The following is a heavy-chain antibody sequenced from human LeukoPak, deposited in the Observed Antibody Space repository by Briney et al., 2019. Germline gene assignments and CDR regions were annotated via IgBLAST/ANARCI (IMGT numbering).Heavy chain of an antibody. CDR3: ARGVHAMVTRFDS. CDR2: INSDGSST. J-gene: IGHJ4*02. Sequence: GGSLRLSCAASGFTFSNYWMHWVRQAPGKGLVWVSRINSDGSSTTYADSVKGRFTISRDNAKNTLYLQMNSLRAEDTAVYYCARGVHAMVTRFDSWGQGTLVPVSS. CDR1: GFTFSNYW. V-gene: IGHV3-74*01. D-gene: IGHD4-17*01.